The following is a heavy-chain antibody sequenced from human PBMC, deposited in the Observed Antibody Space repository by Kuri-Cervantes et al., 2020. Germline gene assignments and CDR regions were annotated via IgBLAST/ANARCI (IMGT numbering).Heavy chain of an antibody. J-gene: IGHJ5*02. CDR3: ARERGYSGYDFPWFDP. CDR1: GGTFSSYA. Sequence: SVKVSCKASGGTFSSYAISWERQAPGQGLEWMGGIIPIFGTANYAQKFQGRVTITADESASTAYMELSSLRSEDTAVYYCARERGYSGYDFPWFDPWGQGTLVTVSS. V-gene: IGHV1-69*13. D-gene: IGHD5-12*01. CDR2: IIPIFGTA.